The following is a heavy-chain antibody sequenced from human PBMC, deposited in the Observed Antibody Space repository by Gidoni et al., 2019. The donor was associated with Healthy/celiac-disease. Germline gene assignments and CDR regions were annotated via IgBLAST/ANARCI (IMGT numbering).Heavy chain of an antibody. CDR1: GSTFTCYG. CDR3: ARAGDYSSGWYGWFDP. CDR2: ISAYNGNT. J-gene: IGHJ5*02. Sequence: QVQLVQSGAEVKKPGASVTVSCQASGSTFTCYGISWVRQAPGQGLEWMGWISAYNGNTNYAQKLQGRVTMTTDTSTSTAYMELRSLRSDDTAVYYCARAGDYSSGWYGWFDPWGQGTLVTVSS. V-gene: IGHV1-18*01. D-gene: IGHD6-19*01.